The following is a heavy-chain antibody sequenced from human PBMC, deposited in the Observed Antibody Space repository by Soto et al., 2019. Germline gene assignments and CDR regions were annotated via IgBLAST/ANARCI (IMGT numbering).Heavy chain of an antibody. CDR3: ARGRGAAADYFDF. D-gene: IGHD6-13*01. CDR2: INPNSGGT. CDR1: GYTFTGYY. J-gene: IGHJ4*02. V-gene: IGHV1-2*02. Sequence: ASVKVSCKASGYTFTGYYMHWVRQAPGQGLEWMGWINPNSGGTNYAQKFQGRFTISRDNAKNSLFLQMNSLRAEDTAVYYCARGRGAAADYFDFWGQGTLVTVSS.